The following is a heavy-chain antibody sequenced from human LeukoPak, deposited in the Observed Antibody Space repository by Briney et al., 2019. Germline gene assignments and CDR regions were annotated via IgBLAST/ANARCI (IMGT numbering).Heavy chain of an antibody. D-gene: IGHD3-10*01. V-gene: IGHV4-39*07. Sequence: PSGTLSLTCTVSSGSISTSNYYWGWVRQPPGKALEWIGNIFYSGSTYYSPSLKSRVTILSDVSKNQFSLNLTSVTAADTAVYYCARDSRGRFDYWGQGTLVVVSS. CDR2: IFYSGST. CDR3: ARDSRGRFDY. J-gene: IGHJ4*02. CDR1: SGSISTSNYY.